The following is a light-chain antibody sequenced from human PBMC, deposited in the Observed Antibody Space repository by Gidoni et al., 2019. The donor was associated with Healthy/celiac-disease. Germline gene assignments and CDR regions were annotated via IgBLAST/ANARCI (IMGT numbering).Light chain of an antibody. CDR1: QSVLYSSNNKNY. CDR3: QQYYSTPRT. CDR2: WAS. Sequence: DIVMTQPPDSLPVSLGERATINCKASQSVLYSSNNKNYLAWYQQKPGQPPKLLIYWASTRESGVPDRFSGSGSGTDFTLTISSRQAEDVAVYYCQQYYSTPRTFGQGTKVEIK. V-gene: IGKV4-1*01. J-gene: IGKJ1*01.